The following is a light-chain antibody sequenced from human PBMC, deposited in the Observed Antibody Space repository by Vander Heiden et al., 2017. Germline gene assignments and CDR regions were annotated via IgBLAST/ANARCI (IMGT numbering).Light chain of an antibody. CDR3: CSYVDRFTWV. Sequence: QSAPTQPRSVSGSPGQSVTMSCTGTSSDVGHYNFVSWYQKSPGKAPRVIIYEVTRRPSGVPDRFSGSKSGNTASLTISGLQADDEADYYCCSYVDRFTWVFGTGTKVTVL. CDR1: SSDVGHYNF. V-gene: IGLV2-11*01. CDR2: EVT. J-gene: IGLJ1*01.